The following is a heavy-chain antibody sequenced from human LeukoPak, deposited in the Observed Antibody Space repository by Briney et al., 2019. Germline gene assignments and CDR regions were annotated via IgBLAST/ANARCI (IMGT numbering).Heavy chain of an antibody. CDR1: GGSISSYY. J-gene: IGHJ3*02. CDR3: AVWSNYYTSAFDI. Sequence: SETLSLTCTVSGGSISSYYWSWIRQPPGKGLEWIGYIYYSGSTNYNPSLESRVTISVDTSKNQFSLKLSSVTAADTAVYYCAVWSNYYTSAFDIWGQGTMVTVSS. D-gene: IGHD3-3*01. CDR2: IYYSGST. V-gene: IGHV4-59*12.